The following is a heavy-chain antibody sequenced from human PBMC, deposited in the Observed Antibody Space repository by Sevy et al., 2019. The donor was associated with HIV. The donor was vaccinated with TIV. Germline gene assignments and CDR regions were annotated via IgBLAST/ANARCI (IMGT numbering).Heavy chain of an antibody. CDR3: ARAEGDCYNLGYFDS. CDR1: GGSIRSGRYY. D-gene: IGHD2-21*01. J-gene: IGHJ4*02. V-gene: IGHV4-61*02. Sequence: SETLSLTCTVSGGSIRSGRYYWTWIRQPAGKGLEWIGRIFPSGGSNFNPSMMSRASMSIDTSKKQFSLRVTSVTAADTAVYYCARAEGDCYNLGYFDSWGPGTLVTVSS. CDR2: IFPSGGS.